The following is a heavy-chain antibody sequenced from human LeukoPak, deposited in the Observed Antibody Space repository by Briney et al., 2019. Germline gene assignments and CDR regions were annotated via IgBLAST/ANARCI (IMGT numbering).Heavy chain of an antibody. V-gene: IGHV4-34*01. D-gene: IGHD3-22*01. CDR1: GGSFSGYY. CDR3: AYDSSGYYPNY. Sequence: SETLSLTCAVYGGSFSGYYWSWIRHPPGKRLEWIGEINHSGSTNYNPSLKSRVTISLDTSKNQFSLKLSSVTAADTAVYYCAYDSSGYYPNYWGQGTLVTVSS. J-gene: IGHJ4*02. CDR2: INHSGST.